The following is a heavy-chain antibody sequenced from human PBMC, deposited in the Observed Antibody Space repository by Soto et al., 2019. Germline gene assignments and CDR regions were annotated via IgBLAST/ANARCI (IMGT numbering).Heavy chain of an antibody. CDR3: AVVDSTGNWFDP. CDR1: GGSISSSDFY. V-gene: IGHV4-39*01. Sequence: SETLSLTCTVSGGSISSSDFYWGWLRQTPGKGLEFIGSMYYSGTTYYNPSLKSRVTISVDTSKNQFTLKLISVTAADTAVYYCAVVDSTGNWFDPWGEGALVT. D-gene: IGHD6-25*01. J-gene: IGHJ5*02. CDR2: MYYSGTT.